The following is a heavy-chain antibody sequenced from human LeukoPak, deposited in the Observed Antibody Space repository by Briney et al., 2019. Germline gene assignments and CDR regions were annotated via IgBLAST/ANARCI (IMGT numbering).Heavy chain of an antibody. CDR1: GGSFSGYY. CDR2: IKHSGST. V-gene: IGHV4-34*01. J-gene: IGHJ3*02. CDR3: ARLSGSQGVSFDI. Sequence: SETLSLTCAVYGGSFSGYYCRWIRQPPGRGREWIGEIKHSGSTNYNPSLKSRVTIPVDTSKNQFSLKLRSVTAADTAVYYCARLSGSQGVSFDIWGQGTMVTDSS. D-gene: IGHD1-26*01.